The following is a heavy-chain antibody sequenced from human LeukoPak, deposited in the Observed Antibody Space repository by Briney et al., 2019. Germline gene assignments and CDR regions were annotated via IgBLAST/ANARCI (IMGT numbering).Heavy chain of an antibody. Sequence: HPWRSLRLPCAASGFTFSSYAMHWVRQAPGKGLEWVAVISYDGSNKYYADSVKGRFTISRDNSKNTLYLQMNSLRAEDTAVYYCARGRSGWYPIDYWGQGTLVTVSS. D-gene: IGHD6-19*01. CDR3: ARGRSGWYPIDY. CDR1: GFTFSSYA. J-gene: IGHJ4*02. CDR2: ISYDGSNK. V-gene: IGHV3-30*04.